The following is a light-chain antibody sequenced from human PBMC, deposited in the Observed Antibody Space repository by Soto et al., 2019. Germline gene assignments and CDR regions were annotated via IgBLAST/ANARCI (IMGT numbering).Light chain of an antibody. V-gene: IGLV2-14*01. Sequence: QSVLTQPASVSGSPGQSITISCTGTSSDVGGYNYVSWHQQHPGKVPKLMIYDVSYRPSGVSNRFSGSKSGNTASLTISGLQAEVESDYYCSSYPTSSTYVFGTGTKLTVL. CDR3: SSYPTSSTYV. CDR1: SSDVGGYNY. CDR2: DVS. J-gene: IGLJ1*01.